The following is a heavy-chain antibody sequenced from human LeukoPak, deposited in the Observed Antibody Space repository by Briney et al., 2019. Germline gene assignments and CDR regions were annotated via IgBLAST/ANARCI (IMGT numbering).Heavy chain of an antibody. CDR2: IYYSGST. D-gene: IGHD3-22*01. J-gene: IGHJ4*02. CDR1: GGSFSGYY. V-gene: IGHV4-34*01. Sequence: SETLSLTCAVYGGSFSGYYWSWIRQPPGKGLEWIGSIYYSGSTYYNPSLKSRVTISVDKSKKQFSLKLSSVTAADTAVYYCARLQYYDSSGPIDYWGQGTLVTVSS. CDR3: ARLQYYDSSGPIDY.